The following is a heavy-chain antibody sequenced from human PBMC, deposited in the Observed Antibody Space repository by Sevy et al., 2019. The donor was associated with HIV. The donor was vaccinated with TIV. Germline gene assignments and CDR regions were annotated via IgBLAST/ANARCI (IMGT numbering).Heavy chain of an antibody. Sequence: GGSLRLSCAASGFTFTTYAMGWVRQAPRKGLKWVSTLSGSGASTYYADSVKGRFTISRDNSKNTLFLQMDSLRAEDTAVYYCAKDFYDSSGYYPMEAFDIWGQGTMVTVSS. D-gene: IGHD3-22*01. V-gene: IGHV3-23*01. J-gene: IGHJ3*02. CDR3: AKDFYDSSGYYPMEAFDI. CDR1: GFTFTTYA. CDR2: LSGSGAST.